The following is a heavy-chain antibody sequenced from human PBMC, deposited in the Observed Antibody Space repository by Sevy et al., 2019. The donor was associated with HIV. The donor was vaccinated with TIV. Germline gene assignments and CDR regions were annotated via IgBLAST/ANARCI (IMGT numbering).Heavy chain of an antibody. CDR2: INPNSGGT. CDR1: GYTFTGYY. D-gene: IGHD5-18*01. J-gene: IGHJ4*02. V-gene: IGHV1-2*02. Sequence: ASVKVSCKASGYTFTGYYMHWVQQAPGQGLEWMGWINPNSGGTNYAQKFQGRVTMTRDTSISTAYMELSRLRSDDTAVYYCAREPDTGNNFDYWGQGTLVTVSS. CDR3: AREPDTGNNFDY.